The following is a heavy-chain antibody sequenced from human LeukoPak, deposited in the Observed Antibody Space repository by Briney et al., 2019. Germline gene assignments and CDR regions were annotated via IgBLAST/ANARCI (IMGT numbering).Heavy chain of an antibody. CDR2: ISSSGSTI. Sequence: PGGSLRLSCAASGFTFSSYEMNWVRQAPGKGLEWVSYISSSGSTIYYADSVEGRFTISRDNAKNSLYLQMNSLRAEDTAVYYCAGYASSGRRDAFDIWGQGTMVTVSS. V-gene: IGHV3-48*03. CDR1: GFTFSSYE. D-gene: IGHD3-22*01. CDR3: AGYASSGRRDAFDI. J-gene: IGHJ3*02.